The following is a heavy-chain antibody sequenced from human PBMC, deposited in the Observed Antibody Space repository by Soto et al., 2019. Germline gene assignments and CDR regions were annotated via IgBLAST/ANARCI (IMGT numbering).Heavy chain of an antibody. CDR3: ATGGRGYSSAPRFYFEF. CDR1: GFTFSSNA. V-gene: IGHV1-69*12. J-gene: IGHJ4*02. D-gene: IGHD5-18*01. CDR2: IIPIFGTA. Sequence: QVQLVQSGAEVKKPGSSVKVTCKASGFTFSSNAISWVRQAPGQGLEWMGGIIPIFGTAHYAQKFQGRVTITADESKSTASLELSRLTSEDTAVYDCATGGRGYSSAPRFYFEFWGQGTLVTVSS.